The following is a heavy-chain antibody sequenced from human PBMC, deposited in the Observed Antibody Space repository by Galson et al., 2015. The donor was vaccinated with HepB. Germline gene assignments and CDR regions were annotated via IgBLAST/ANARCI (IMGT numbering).Heavy chain of an antibody. D-gene: IGHD6-19*01. CDR2: ISSSSSTI. Sequence: SLRLSCAASGFTFSSYSMNWVRQTPGKGLEWVSYISSSSSTIYYADSVKGRFTISRDNAKNSLYLQMNSLRAEDTAVYYCARVGVAGSGPRLDYWCQGTLVNVSS. J-gene: IGHJ4*02. CDR1: GFTFSSYS. V-gene: IGHV3-48*04. CDR3: ARVGVAGSGPRLDY.